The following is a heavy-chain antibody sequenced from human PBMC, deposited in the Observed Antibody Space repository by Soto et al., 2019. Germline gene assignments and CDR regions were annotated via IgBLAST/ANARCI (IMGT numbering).Heavy chain of an antibody. D-gene: IGHD1-20*01. Sequence: GGSLRLSCAASGFTFDDYTMHWVRQAPGKGLEWVSLISWDGGSTYYADSVKGRFTISRDNSKNSLYLQMNSLRTEDNALYYCAKAAYSIYNWNHFDYWGQGTLVTVSS. CDR2: ISWDGGST. J-gene: IGHJ4*02. CDR1: GFTFDDYT. CDR3: AKAAYSIYNWNHFDY. V-gene: IGHV3-43*01.